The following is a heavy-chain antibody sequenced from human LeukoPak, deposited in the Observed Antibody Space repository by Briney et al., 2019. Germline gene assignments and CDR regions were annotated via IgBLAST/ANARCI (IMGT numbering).Heavy chain of an antibody. V-gene: IGHV1-46*01. CDR1: GYTFTSYY. J-gene: IGHJ5*02. D-gene: IGHD3-3*01. CDR3: ARDRYDFWSGYYSVEYNWFDP. Sequence: ASVKVSCKASGYTFTSYYMHWVRQAPGQGLEWMGIINPSGGSTSYAQKFQGRATMTRDTSTSTVYMELSSLRSEDTAVYYCARDRYDFWSGYYSVEYNWFDPWGQGTLVTVSS. CDR2: INPSGGST.